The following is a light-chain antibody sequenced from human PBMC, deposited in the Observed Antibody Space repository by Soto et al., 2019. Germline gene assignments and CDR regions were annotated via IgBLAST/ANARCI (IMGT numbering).Light chain of an antibody. CDR1: QSVSSSY. CDR3: QQYGSSPALT. CDR2: GAS. Sequence: EIVLTQSPGTLFLSPGERATLSCRASQSVSSSYLAWYQQKPGQAPRLLIYGASSRATGIPDRFSGSGSGTDFTLTISRLEPEDFAVYYCQQYGSSPALTFGGGTKVDIK. V-gene: IGKV3-20*01. J-gene: IGKJ4*01.